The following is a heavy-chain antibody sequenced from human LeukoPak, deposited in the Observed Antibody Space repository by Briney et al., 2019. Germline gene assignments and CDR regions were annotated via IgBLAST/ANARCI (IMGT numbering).Heavy chain of an antibody. CDR3: ARDVLDIRGYFDS. J-gene: IGHJ4*02. Sequence: PGRSLRLSCAASGFTFSSYGMNWVRQAPGKGLEWVSYISSSSTTIYYADTVKGRFTISRDNAKNSLYLQMNSLRDEDTAVYYCARDVLDIRGYFDSWGQGTLPTVSS. CDR2: ISSSSTTI. D-gene: IGHD3-10*01. V-gene: IGHV3-48*02. CDR1: GFTFSSYG.